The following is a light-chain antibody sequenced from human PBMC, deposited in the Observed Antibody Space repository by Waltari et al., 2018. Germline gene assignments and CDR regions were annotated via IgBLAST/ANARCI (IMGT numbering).Light chain of an antibody. CDR3: CSYAGSSSWV. Sequence: QSALTQPASVSASPGQSITISCTGTSSALGRFDLVSWFQQHPGEAPRLIIYEASKRPSGVSNRFSGSKSGTTASLTISGLQAEDEADYYCCSYAGSSSWVFGGGTKLTVL. J-gene: IGLJ3*02. CDR1: SSALGRFDL. CDR2: EAS. V-gene: IGLV2-23*01.